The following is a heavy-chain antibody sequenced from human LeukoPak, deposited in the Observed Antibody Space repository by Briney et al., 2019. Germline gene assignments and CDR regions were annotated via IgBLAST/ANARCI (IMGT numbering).Heavy chain of an antibody. Sequence: GGSLRLSCAGSGFTFDDYAMHWVRQTPGKGLEWVSGISWNSGNIAYADFVGGRFTISRDNAKNSLSLQMNSLSDEDTAVYYCAKDAYGGATFFYYMDVWGKGTTGTVSS. CDR1: GFTFDDYA. CDR2: ISWNSGNI. V-gene: IGHV3-9*01. J-gene: IGHJ6*03. D-gene: IGHD2/OR15-2a*01. CDR3: AKDAYGGATFFYYMDV.